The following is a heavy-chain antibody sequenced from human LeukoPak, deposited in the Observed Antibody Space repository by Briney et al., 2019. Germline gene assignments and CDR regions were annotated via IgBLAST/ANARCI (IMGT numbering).Heavy chain of an antibody. V-gene: IGHV1-8*01. J-gene: IGHJ5*01. CDR1: GYTFTSYD. CDR2: MNPNSGNT. D-gene: IGHD6-13*01. Sequence: EASVKVSCKASGYTFTSYDINWVRQATGQGLEWMGWMNPNSGNTGYAQKFQGRVTMTRNTSISTAYMELSSLRSEDTAVYYCARVSSSWYRWFDSWGQGTLVTVSS. CDR3: ARVSSSWYRWFDS.